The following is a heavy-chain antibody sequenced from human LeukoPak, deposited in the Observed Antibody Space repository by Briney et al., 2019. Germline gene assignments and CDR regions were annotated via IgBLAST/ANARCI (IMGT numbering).Heavy chain of an antibody. CDR1: GGSISSSSYY. CDR2: IYYSGST. CDR3: ARHLSFSGAGFDY. V-gene: IGHV4-39*01. D-gene: IGHD1-26*01. J-gene: IGHJ4*02. Sequence: PSETLSLTCTVSGGSISSSSYYWGWIRQPPGKGLEWIGSIYYSGSTYYNPSLKSRVTISVDTSKNQFSLKLSSVTAADTAVYYCARHLSFSGAGFDYWGQGTLVTVSS.